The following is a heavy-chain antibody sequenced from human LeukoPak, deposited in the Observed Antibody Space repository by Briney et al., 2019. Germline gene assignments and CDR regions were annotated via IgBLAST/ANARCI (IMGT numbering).Heavy chain of an antibody. CDR3: ARADGTVIRHDFDY. CDR1: SYTFSSYG. CDR2: ISAYNGNT. Sequence: ASVKVSCKASSYTFSSYGISWVRQAPGQGLEWMGWISAYNGNTNYAQNLQGRVTLTTDTSTSIAYMELTSLRSDDTAVYYCARADGTVIRHDFDYWGQGTLVTVSS. D-gene: IGHD3-10*01. V-gene: IGHV1-18*01. J-gene: IGHJ4*02.